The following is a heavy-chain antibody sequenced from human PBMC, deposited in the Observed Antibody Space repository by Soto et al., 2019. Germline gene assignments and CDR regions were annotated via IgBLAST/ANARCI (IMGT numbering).Heavy chain of an antibody. D-gene: IGHD2-15*01. CDR3: ARVGGVAARTFDY. CDR2: IHYSGST. Sequence: SETLSLTCTVSGGSVSSTSYYWTWIRQPPGKGLEWIGYIHYSGSTNYNPSLQSRVTISVDASKNQVSLRLTSVTAADTAVYYCARVGGVAARTFDYWGQGTVVTVSS. CDR1: GGSVSSTSYY. V-gene: IGHV4-61*01. J-gene: IGHJ4*02.